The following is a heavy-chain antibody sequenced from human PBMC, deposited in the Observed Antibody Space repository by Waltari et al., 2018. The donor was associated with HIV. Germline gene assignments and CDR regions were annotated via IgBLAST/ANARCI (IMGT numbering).Heavy chain of an antibody. CDR3: ARGNYGSGSYYLPYYYYGMDV. CDR1: GGSFSGYY. D-gene: IGHD3-10*01. V-gene: IGHV4-34*01. Sequence: QVQLQQWGAGLLKPSETLSLTCAVYGGSFSGYYWSWIRQPPGKGLEWIGEINHSGSTNYKSSLKSRVTISVDTSKNQFSLKLSSVTAADTAVYYCARGNYGSGSYYLPYYYYGMDVWGQGTTVTVSS. J-gene: IGHJ6*02. CDR2: INHSGST.